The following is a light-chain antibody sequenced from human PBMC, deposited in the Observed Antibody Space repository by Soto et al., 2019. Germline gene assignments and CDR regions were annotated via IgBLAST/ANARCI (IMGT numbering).Light chain of an antibody. CDR3: QQYGSSPDT. J-gene: IGKJ2*01. CDR1: QSVSSDY. CDR2: GAS. Sequence: EIVLTQSPGTLSLSPGERATLSCRAGQSVSSDYLAWYQQKPGQAPRLLIYGASSRATGIPHRFSGSGSGTEFTLTISGLEPEDFAVYYCQQYGSSPDTFGQGTKLEIK. V-gene: IGKV3-20*01.